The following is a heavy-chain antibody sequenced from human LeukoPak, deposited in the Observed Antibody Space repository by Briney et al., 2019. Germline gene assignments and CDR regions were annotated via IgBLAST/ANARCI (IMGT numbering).Heavy chain of an antibody. J-gene: IGHJ4*02. D-gene: IGHD6-13*01. CDR3: ARTLWGSWSTFDY. CDR2: ISSSGSTI. V-gene: IGHV3-48*03. CDR1: GFTFSSYE. Sequence: GGSLRLSCAASGFTFSSYEMNWVRQAPGKGLEWVSYISSSGSTIYYADSVKGRFTISRDNAKNSLYLQMNSLRAEDTAVYYCARTLWGSWSTFDYGGQETLVTVS.